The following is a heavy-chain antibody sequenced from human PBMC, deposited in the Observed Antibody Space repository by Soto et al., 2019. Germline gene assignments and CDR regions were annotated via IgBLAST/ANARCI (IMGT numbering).Heavy chain of an antibody. CDR1: GGSISSYY. J-gene: IGHJ6*02. Sequence: QVQLQESGRGLVKPSETLSLTCTVSGGSISSYYWNWIRQPPGKGLEWIGYIYYSGSTNYNPSLKIRSTISVDMSKNRFSLKMSSVTAADTAVYYCARDRCWKGYYGMDVWGQGTTVTVSS. CDR3: ARDRCWKGYYGMDV. D-gene: IGHD1-1*01. V-gene: IGHV4-59*01. CDR2: IYYSGST.